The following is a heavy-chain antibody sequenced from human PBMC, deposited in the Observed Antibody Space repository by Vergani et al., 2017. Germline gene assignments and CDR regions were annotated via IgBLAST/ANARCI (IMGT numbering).Heavy chain of an antibody. Sequence: EVQLLESGGGLVQPGGSLRLSCAASGFTFSSYAMSWVRQAPGKGLEWVSAISGSGGSTYYADSVKGRFTISRDNSKNTLYLQMNSLRAEDTALYYCAKDIIKLSTGIEAFDIWGQGTMVTVSS. D-gene: IGHD1-14*01. J-gene: IGHJ3*02. V-gene: IGHV3-23*01. CDR3: AKDIIKLSTGIEAFDI. CDR1: GFTFSSYA. CDR2: ISGSGGST.